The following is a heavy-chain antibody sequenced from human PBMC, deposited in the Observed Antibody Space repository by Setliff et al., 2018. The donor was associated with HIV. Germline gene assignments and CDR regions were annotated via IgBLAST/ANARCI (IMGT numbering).Heavy chain of an antibody. V-gene: IGHV2-5*01. CDR1: SLITSGVG. CDR2: IYWNDDK. CDR3: AHIARIKMVRGVPNWFDS. D-gene: IGHD3-10*01. J-gene: IGHJ5*01. Sequence: SLITSGVGVGWIRQPPGKALEWLALIYWNDDKRYSPSLETRLTITKDTSKNQVVLTMTNMDLVDTATYFCAHIARIKMVRGVPNWFDSWGPGTLVTVSS.